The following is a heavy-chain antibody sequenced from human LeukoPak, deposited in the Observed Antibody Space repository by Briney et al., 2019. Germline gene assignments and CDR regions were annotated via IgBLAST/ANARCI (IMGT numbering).Heavy chain of an antibody. CDR2: IYYSGST. D-gene: IGHD6-13*01. J-gene: IGHJ4*02. Sequence: PSETLSLTCTVSGGSISSSSYYWGWIRQPPGKGLEWIGSIYYSGSTYYNPSLKSRGTISVDTSKNQFSLKLSSVTAADAAVYYCAREFAFAAAADEGYYFDYWGQGTLVTVSS. CDR3: AREFAFAAAADEGYYFDY. V-gene: IGHV4-39*07. CDR1: GGSISSSSYY.